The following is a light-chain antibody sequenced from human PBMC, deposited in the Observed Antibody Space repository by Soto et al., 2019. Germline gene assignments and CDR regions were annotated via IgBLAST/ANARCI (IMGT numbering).Light chain of an antibody. CDR3: LQDYNYPYT. Sequence: AIQMTQSPSSLSASVGDRVTITCRASQSIRNHLGWYQQKPGKAPKLLIYAASILQSGVPSRCSGSGSGTDFTLTISSLQPEDFATYYCLQDYNYPYTFGQGTKLEIK. CDR2: AAS. CDR1: QSIRNH. J-gene: IGKJ2*01. V-gene: IGKV1-6*01.